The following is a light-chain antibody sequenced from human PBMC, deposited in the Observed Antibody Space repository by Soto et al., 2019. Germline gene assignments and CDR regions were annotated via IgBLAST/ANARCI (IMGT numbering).Light chain of an antibody. V-gene: IGKV3-11*01. CDR1: QSVGSY. Sequence: EIVLTQSPATLSLSPGEXXXLSCRASQSVGSYLTWYQLKPGQAPRVLIYDASNRATGIPARFSGSGSGTDFTLIINSLEPEDSAVYYCQHRYNWPYTFGQGTKLEIK. CDR2: DAS. J-gene: IGKJ2*01. CDR3: QHRYNWPYT.